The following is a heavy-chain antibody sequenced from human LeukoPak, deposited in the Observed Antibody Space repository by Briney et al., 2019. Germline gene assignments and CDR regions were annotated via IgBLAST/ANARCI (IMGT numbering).Heavy chain of an antibody. CDR2: ISSSSSYI. D-gene: IGHD6-6*01. Sequence: NSGGSLRLSCAASGFTFSSYSMNWVRQAPGKGLEWVSSISSSSSYIYYADSMKGRFTISRDNAKNSLYLQMSSLRAEDTAVYYCARGGSSSRTPAKDAFDIWGQGTMVTVSS. CDR3: ARGGSSSRTPAKDAFDI. J-gene: IGHJ3*02. CDR1: GFTFSSYS. V-gene: IGHV3-21*01.